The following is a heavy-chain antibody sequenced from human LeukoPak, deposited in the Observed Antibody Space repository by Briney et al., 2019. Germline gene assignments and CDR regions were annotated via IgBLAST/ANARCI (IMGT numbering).Heavy chain of an antibody. CDR1: GYTFTSYG. V-gene: IGHV1-18*01. CDR2: ISAYNGNT. J-gene: IGHJ4*02. D-gene: IGHD3-10*01. CDR3: ARVLPWFGEYYPDY. Sequence: ASVKVSCKASGYTFTSYGISWVRQAPGQGLEWMGWISAYNGNTNYAQKLQGRVTMTTDTSTSTAYMELRSLRSDDTAVYYCARVLPWFGEYYPDYWGQGTLVTVSS.